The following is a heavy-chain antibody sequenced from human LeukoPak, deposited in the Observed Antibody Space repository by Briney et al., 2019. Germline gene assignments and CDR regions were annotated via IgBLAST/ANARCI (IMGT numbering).Heavy chain of an antibody. CDR3: ARVLHAYLQSSPLNY. CDR1: GFTFSDYY. Sequence: GRSLRLSCAASGFTFSDYYVSWIRQAPGKGLEWVSYISSSGGTIYYADSVKGRFTISRDNAKNSLYLQMNSLRAEDTAVYYCARVLHAYLQSSPLNYWGQGTLVTVSS. V-gene: IGHV3-11*04. D-gene: IGHD4-11*01. CDR2: ISSSGGTI. J-gene: IGHJ4*02.